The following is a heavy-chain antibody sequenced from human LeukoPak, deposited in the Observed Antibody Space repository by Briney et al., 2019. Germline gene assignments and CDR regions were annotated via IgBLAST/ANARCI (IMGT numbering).Heavy chain of an antibody. V-gene: IGHV3-23*01. D-gene: IGHD3-3*01. CDR2: ISGSGGST. Sequence: QPGGSLRLSCAASGFTFSSYAMSWVRQAPGKGLEWVSAISGSGGSTYYADSVKGRFTISRDNSKNTLYLQMNSLRAEDTAVYYCAKKGDYDFWSGYDYYYYYYYMDVWGKGTTVTVSS. CDR1: GFTFSSYA. J-gene: IGHJ6*03. CDR3: AKKGDYDFWSGYDYYYYYYYMDV.